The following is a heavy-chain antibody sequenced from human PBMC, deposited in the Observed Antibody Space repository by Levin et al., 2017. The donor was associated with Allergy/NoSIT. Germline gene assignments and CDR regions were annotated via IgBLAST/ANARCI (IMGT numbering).Heavy chain of an antibody. V-gene: IGHV3-74*01. J-gene: IGHJ4*02. CDR1: GFTFSTYW. CDR2: INTDGSST. Sequence: GESLKISCAASGFTFSTYWMHWVRQAPGKGLVWVSRINTDGSSTNYADSVKGRFTISRDNAKNTLYLQMNSLRTEDTAVYYCARDWAYCGGDCDWGQGTLVTVSS. CDR3: ARDWAYCGGDCD. D-gene: IGHD2-21*02.